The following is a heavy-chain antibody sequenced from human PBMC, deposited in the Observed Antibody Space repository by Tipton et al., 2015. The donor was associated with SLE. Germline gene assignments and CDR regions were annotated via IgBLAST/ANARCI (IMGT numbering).Heavy chain of an antibody. CDR2: ISSSSSYI. J-gene: IGHJ4*02. D-gene: IGHD6-19*01. CDR3: AREGEGAVAVDY. CDR1: GFTFSSYS. V-gene: IGHV3-21*01. Sequence: SLRLSCAASGFTFSSYSMNWVRQAPGKGLEWVSSISSSSSYIYYADSVKGRFTISRDNAKNSLYLQMNSLRAEDTAVYYCAREGEGAVAVDYWGQGTLVTVSS.